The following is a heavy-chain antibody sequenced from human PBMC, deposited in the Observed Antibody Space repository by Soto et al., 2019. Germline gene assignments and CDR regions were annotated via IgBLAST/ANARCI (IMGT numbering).Heavy chain of an antibody. CDR2: IIPILGIA. V-gene: IGHV1-69*08. CDR3: ARDSYGSGRFDP. J-gene: IGHJ5*02. Sequence: QVQLVQSGAEVKKPGSSVKVSCKASGGTFSSYTISWVRQAPGQGLEWMGRIIPILGIANYAQKFQGRVTITADNSTSTAYMEMSSLRSEDTVVYFSARDSYGSGRFDPWGQGTLVTVSS. D-gene: IGHD3-10*01. CDR1: GGTFSSYT.